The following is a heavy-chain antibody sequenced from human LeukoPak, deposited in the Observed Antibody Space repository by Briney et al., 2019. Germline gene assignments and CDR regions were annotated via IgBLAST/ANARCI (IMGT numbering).Heavy chain of an antibody. D-gene: IGHD2-8*02. CDR2: VYNGGPA. J-gene: IGHJ5*02. CDR3: ATDVPLMGGCTGSDCDWFAP. Sequence: SQSLSPTCSVSGASLTDYYWSSFSRPAGKGPESIVRVYNGGPAHTNRPLIPSLKSRVTLSLDTSKNRFSLKLRSVTPAGTAMYSCATDVPLMGGCTGSDCDWFAPWGQGALVIVSS. CDR1: GASLTDYY. V-gene: IGHV4-4*07.